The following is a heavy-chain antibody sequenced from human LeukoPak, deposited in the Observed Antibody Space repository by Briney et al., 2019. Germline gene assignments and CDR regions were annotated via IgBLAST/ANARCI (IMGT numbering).Heavy chain of an antibody. V-gene: IGHV4-4*02. D-gene: IGHD1-14*01. Sequence: PSGTLSLTCAVSGASIDSHSWWSWVRQPPGKGLEWIGEIYHSGGANYKPSLKSRVTMSVDTSMNHFSLKLTSVTAADTAVYYCAYNRNFALDNWGQGTLVTVSS. CDR1: GASIDSHSW. CDR2: IYHSGGA. J-gene: IGHJ4*02. CDR3: AYNRNFALDN.